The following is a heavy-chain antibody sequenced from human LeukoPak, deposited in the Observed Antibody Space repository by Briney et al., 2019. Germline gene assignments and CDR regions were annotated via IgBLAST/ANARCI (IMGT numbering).Heavy chain of an antibody. J-gene: IGHJ3*02. CDR1: GFTFSSXX. D-gene: IGHD6-19*01. V-gene: IGHV3-48*01. Sequence: PGGSLRLSCAASGFTFSSXXXXXXXXAXXXXLXXXXXXXXXXXTXFXXXXXXXXXXXXRXXAXNSLYLQMNSLRAEDTAVYYCARATISVAYAFDIWGQGTMVTVSS. CDR2: XXXXXXTX. CDR3: ARATISVAYAFDI.